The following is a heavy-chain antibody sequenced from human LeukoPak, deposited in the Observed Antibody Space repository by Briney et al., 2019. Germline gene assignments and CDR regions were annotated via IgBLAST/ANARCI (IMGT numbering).Heavy chain of an antibody. CDR3: AGCACAVPAAVAY. D-gene: IGHD2-2*01. J-gene: IGHJ4*02. CDR2: SSGGGGSSGGST. Sequence: GGSLRLSCAVTGFTFSSNALSGVRQAPGKGLEWVSASSGGGGSSGGSTYYADSVKGRFTISKDNSKNTLYLQMSSLRAEDTAVYYCAGCACAVPAAVAYWGQGTLVTVSS. CDR1: GFTFSSNA. V-gene: IGHV3-23*01.